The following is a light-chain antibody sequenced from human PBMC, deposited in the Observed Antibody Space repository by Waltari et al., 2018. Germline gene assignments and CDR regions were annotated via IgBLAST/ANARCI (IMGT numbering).Light chain of an antibody. CDR2: EFT. V-gene: IGLV2-23*02. CDR3: CSYTTIGPVL. Sequence: QSALTQPASVSGSPGQSIAISCIGTSSDVGANNFLSWYQQHPGRAPKLMIHEFTKRPSGVSTRFAGSKSGNTASLTISGLQAEDEADYYCCSYTTIGPVLIGGGTKETVL. J-gene: IGLJ2*01. CDR1: SSDVGANNF.